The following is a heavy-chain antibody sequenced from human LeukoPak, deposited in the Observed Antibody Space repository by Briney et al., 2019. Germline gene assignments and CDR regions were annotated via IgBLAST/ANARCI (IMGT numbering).Heavy chain of an antibody. Sequence: GGSLRLSCAASGFTFSNYWMSWVRQAPGKGLEWVANIKEDGSAKYYVDSVRGRFTISRDNAKNSLYLQMNSLRAEDTAVYYCARDWGAAPPGGYYYYYMDVWGKGTTVTVSS. J-gene: IGHJ6*03. CDR3: ARDWGAAPPGGYYYYYMDV. CDR2: IKEDGSAK. CDR1: GFTFSNYW. D-gene: IGHD6-13*01. V-gene: IGHV3-7*01.